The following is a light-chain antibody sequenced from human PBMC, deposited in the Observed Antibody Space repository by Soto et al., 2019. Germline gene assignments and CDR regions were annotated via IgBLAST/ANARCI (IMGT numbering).Light chain of an antibody. Sequence: DIQMTQSPFTLSGSVGYRVTITCRASQTISSWLAWYQQKPGKAPKLLISDASSLETGVPSRFSGSGSGTEFTLTINSLQPDDFATYYCQQYKSYWTFGQGTKVDIK. CDR1: QTISSW. V-gene: IGKV1-5*01. J-gene: IGKJ1*01. CDR3: QQYKSYWT. CDR2: DAS.